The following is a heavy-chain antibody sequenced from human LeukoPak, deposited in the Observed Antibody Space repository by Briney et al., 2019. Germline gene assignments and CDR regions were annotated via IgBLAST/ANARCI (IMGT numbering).Heavy chain of an antibody. CDR2: ISSSGSTI. CDR3: AREDTPGVFDY. V-gene: IGHV3-48*04. CDR1: GFTFSSYA. J-gene: IGHJ4*02. D-gene: IGHD3-10*01. Sequence: TGRSLRLSCAASGFTFSSYAMHWVRQAPGKGLEWVSYISSSGSTIYYADSVKGRFTISRDNAKNSLYLQMNSLRAEDTAVYYCAREDTPGVFDYWGQGTLVTVSS.